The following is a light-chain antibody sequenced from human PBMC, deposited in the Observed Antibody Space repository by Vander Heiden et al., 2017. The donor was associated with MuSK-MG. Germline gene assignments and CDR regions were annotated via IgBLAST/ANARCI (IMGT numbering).Light chain of an antibody. J-gene: IGKJ4*01. CDR3: QQYNNWPLT. Sequence: EIVMTQSPATLSVSLGEWATLSCRASQNVNSNLAWYQQKPGQAPRLVTYGASTRATGIPARFSGSGSGTEFTLTISSLQSEDFAVYSCQQYNNWPLTFGGGTKVEIK. V-gene: IGKV3-15*01. CDR2: GAS. CDR1: QNVNSN.